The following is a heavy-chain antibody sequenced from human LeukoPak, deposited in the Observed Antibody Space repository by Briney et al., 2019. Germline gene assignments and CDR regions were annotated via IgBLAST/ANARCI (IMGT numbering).Heavy chain of an antibody. CDR3: AREEGGVLVY. D-gene: IGHD4/OR15-4a*01. J-gene: IGHJ4*02. V-gene: IGHV3-33*08. Sequence: GGSLRLSCAASGFTFSSYSMNWVRQAPGKGLEWVAVIWYDGSNKYYADSVKGRFTISRDNSKNTLYLQMNSLRAEDTAVYYCAREEGGVLVYWGQGTLVTVSS. CDR1: GFTFSSYS. CDR2: IWYDGSNK.